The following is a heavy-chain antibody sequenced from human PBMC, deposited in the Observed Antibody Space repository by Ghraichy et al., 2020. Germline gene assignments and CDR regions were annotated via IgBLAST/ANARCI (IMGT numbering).Heavy chain of an antibody. V-gene: IGHV3-23*01. Sequence: GGSLRLSCAASGFTFSSYAMSWVRQAPGKGLEWVSAISGSGGSTYYADSVKGRFTISRDNSKNTLYLQMNSLRAEDTAVYYCAKDLGSGYYYGWYFDLWGRGTLVTVSS. J-gene: IGHJ2*01. D-gene: IGHD3-22*01. CDR1: GFTFSSYA. CDR3: AKDLGSGYYYGWYFDL. CDR2: ISGSGGST.